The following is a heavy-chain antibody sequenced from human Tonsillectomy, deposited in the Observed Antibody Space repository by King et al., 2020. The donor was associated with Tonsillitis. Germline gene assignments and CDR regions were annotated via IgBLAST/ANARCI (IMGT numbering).Heavy chain of an antibody. D-gene: IGHD4-17*01. V-gene: IGHV1-46*01. CDR3: ASTTLIDYDYYYYGMDV. Sequence: QLVQSGAEVKKPGASVKVSCQASGYTFTSYYMHWVRQAPGQGLEWMGIINPSGCSTSYAQKVQGRVTMTRDTSTSTVYMELSSLRSEDTAVYYCASTTLIDYDYYYYGMDVWGQGTTVTVSS. CDR2: INPSGCST. CDR1: GYTFTSYY. J-gene: IGHJ6*02.